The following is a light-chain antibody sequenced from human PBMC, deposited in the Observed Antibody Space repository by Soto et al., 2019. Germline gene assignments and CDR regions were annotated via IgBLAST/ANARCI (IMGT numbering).Light chain of an antibody. V-gene: IGKV3-11*01. Sequence: EIVLTQSPATLSLSPGERATLSCRASQSVSAYVSWYQQKPGQAPRLLIYDASSRATGIPARLSGSGSGTDFTLTISSLEPEDLAVYYCQQRSNWPLTFGGGTKVEIK. CDR2: DAS. CDR3: QQRSNWPLT. J-gene: IGKJ4*01. CDR1: QSVSAY.